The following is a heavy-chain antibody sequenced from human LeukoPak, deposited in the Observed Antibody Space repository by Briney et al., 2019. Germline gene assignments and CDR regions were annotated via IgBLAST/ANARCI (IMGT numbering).Heavy chain of an antibody. J-gene: IGHJ5*02. CDR2: INPSGGST. CDR3: ARGDIVVAVAATRPDDP. D-gene: IGHD2-15*01. V-gene: IGHV1-46*01. Sequence: ASVKVSCKASGYTFTSYYMHWVRQAPGQGLEWMGIINPSGGSTSYAQKFQGRVTMTRDTSISTAYMELSRLRSDDTAVYYCARGDIVVAVAATRPDDPWGQGTLVTVSS. CDR1: GYTFTSYY.